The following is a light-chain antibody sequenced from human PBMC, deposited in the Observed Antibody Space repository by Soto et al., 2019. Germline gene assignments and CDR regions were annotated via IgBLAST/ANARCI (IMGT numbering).Light chain of an antibody. CDR1: SSDVGGYNY. V-gene: IGLV2-14*01. J-gene: IGLJ2*01. CDR2: DVS. Sequence: QSALTQPASVSGSPGQSITISCTGTSSDVGGYNYVSWYQQHPGKAPKLMIYDVSNRPSGVSNRFSCSKSGNTASLTISGLQAEDEADYYCSSYTSSRNLVFGGGTKLTVL. CDR3: SSYTSSRNLV.